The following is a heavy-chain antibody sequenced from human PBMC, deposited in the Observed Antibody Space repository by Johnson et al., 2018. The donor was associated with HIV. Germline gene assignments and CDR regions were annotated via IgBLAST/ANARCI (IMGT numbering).Heavy chain of an antibody. J-gene: IGHJ3*02. CDR1: GFTVSSNY. CDR2: IYSGGST. Sequence: EVQLVESGGGLIQPGGSLRLSCAASGFTVSSNYMSWVRQAPGKGLEWVSVIYSGGSTYYADSVKGRFTLSRDNSKNTLYLQMNSLIAEDTAVFYCAKDWDRWLQPPGDAFDIRGQGTMVTVSS. CDR3: AKDWDRWLQPPGDAFDI. D-gene: IGHD5-24*01. V-gene: IGHV3-53*01.